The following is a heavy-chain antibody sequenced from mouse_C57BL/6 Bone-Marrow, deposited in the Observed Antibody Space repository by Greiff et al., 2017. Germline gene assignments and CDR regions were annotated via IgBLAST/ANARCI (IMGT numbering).Heavy chain of an antibody. Sequence: VQLKESGAELVRPGASVKLSCTASGFNIKDDYIHWVKQRPEQGLEWIGWIDPEIGDTEYASKFQGKATITSDTSSNTAYLQLSSLTSEVTAVYYCSSFDGNYFDFWGRGTPLTVAS. CDR1: GFNIKDDY. V-gene: IGHV14-4*01. D-gene: IGHD2-3*01. CDR3: SSFDGNYFDF. J-gene: IGHJ2*01. CDR2: IDPEIGDT.